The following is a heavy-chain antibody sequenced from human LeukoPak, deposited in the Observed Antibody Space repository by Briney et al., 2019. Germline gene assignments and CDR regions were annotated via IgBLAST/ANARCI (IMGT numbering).Heavy chain of an antibody. CDR1: GFTFSSYS. J-gene: IGHJ4*02. V-gene: IGHV3-48*01. Sequence: GGSLTLSCAASGFTFSSYSMNWVRQAPGKGLEWVSYISSSSSTIYYADSVKGRFTISRDNAKNSLYLQMNSLRGEDTAVYYCARDQVGASFDYWGQGTLVTVSS. D-gene: IGHD1-26*01. CDR3: ARDQVGASFDY. CDR2: ISSSSSTI.